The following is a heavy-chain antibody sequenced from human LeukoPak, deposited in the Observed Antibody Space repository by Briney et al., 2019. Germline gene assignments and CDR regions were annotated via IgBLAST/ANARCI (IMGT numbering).Heavy chain of an antibody. V-gene: IGHV4-61*01. CDR3: AREEMASGYYFDY. CDR1: GGSISGSSYY. J-gene: IGHJ4*02. Sequence: KPSETLSLTCTVSGGSISGSSYYWGWIRQPPGKGLEWIGYSYYSGTTNYNPSLKSRVTISVDTPKNQFSLKLTSVTAADTAIYYCAREEMASGYYFDYWGQGALVTVSS. D-gene: IGHD5-24*01. CDR2: SYYSGTT.